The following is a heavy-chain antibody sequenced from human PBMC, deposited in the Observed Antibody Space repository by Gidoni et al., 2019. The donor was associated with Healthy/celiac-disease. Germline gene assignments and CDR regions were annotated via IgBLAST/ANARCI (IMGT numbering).Heavy chain of an antibody. Sequence: EVQLVESGGGLVKPGGSLRLSCAASGFTFSNAWMSWVRQAPGKGLGWVGRIKSKTDGGTTDYAAPVKGRFTISRDDSKNTLYLQMNSLKTEDTAVYYCTTGAYYDILTGYSTHDYWGQGTLVTVSS. V-gene: IGHV3-15*01. D-gene: IGHD3-9*01. CDR2: IKSKTDGGTT. J-gene: IGHJ4*02. CDR1: GFTFSNAW. CDR3: TTGAYYDILTGYSTHDY.